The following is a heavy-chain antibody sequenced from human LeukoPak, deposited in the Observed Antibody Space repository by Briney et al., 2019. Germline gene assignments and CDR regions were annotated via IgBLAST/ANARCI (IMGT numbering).Heavy chain of an antibody. J-gene: IGHJ6*03. CDR3: ARVYCSSTSCYRRYYYYYYMDV. V-gene: IGHV3-23*01. CDR1: GFTFSSYA. CDR2: ISGSGGST. Sequence: GGSLRLSCAASGFTFSSYAMSWVRQAPGKGLEWVSAISGSGGSTYYADSVKGRFTISRDNSKNTLYLQMNSLRAEDTAVYYCARVYCSSTSCYRRYYYYYYMDVWGKGTTVTVSS. D-gene: IGHD2-2*01.